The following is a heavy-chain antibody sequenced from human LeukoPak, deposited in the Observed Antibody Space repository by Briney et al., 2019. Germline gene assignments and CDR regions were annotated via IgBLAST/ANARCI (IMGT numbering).Heavy chain of an antibody. V-gene: IGHV1-69*13. CDR3: ARVPVVPAAGTYYYYGMDV. J-gene: IGHJ6*04. CDR2: IIPIFGTA. CDR1: GGTFSSYA. D-gene: IGHD2-2*01. Sequence: GASVKVSCKASGGTFSSYAISWVRQAPGQGLEWMGGIIPIFGTANYAQKFQGRVTITAAESTSTAYMELSSLRSEDTAVYYCARVPVVPAAGTYYYYGMDVWGKGTTVTVSS.